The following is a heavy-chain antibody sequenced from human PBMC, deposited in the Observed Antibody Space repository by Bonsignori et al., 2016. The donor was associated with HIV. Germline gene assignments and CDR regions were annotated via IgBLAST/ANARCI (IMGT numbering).Heavy chain of an antibody. V-gene: IGHV4-39*07. Sequence: QLQLQESGPGLVKPSESLSLTCTVSGGSITGSYYYWGWIRQPPRKGRGVDWVGTHLWWDRPTYNPSLKSRVTVSKNTSKNQXSLGAELCDRRGHAVYYCARGSDVYSYGRDVFPIWAEGTVVTVSS. CDR2: THLWWDRP. J-gene: IGHJ3*02. D-gene: IGHD5-18*01. CDR3: ARGSDVYSYGRDVFPI. CDR1: GGSITGSYYY.